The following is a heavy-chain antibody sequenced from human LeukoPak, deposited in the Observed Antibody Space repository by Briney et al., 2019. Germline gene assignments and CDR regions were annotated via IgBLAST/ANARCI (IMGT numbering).Heavy chain of an antibody. CDR1: GFTFSSYS. CDR2: ISSSSSYI. V-gene: IGHV3-21*01. D-gene: IGHD3-22*01. Sequence: PGGSLRLSCAASGFTFSSYSMNWVRQAPGNGLEWVSSISSSSSYIYYADSLKGRFTISRDNAKNSLYLQMNSLRAEDTAVYYCARDRYYYDSSGYYTHYYFDYWGQGTLVTVSS. CDR3: ARDRYYYDSSGYYTHYYFDY. J-gene: IGHJ4*02.